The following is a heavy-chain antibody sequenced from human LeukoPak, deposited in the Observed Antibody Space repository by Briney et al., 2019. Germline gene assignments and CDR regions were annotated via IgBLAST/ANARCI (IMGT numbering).Heavy chain of an antibody. D-gene: IGHD4-17*01. J-gene: IGHJ4*02. CDR2: INWNGGRT. CDR1: GFIFDDYG. CDR3: TRDYDYGDYPGY. Sequence: GGSLRLSCAASGFIFDDYGMSWVRQAPGKGLEWVSGINWNGGRTGYADSVKGRFTISRDNAKNSLYLQMNSLRAEDTALYYCTRDYDYGDYPGYWGQGTLVTVSS. V-gene: IGHV3-20*04.